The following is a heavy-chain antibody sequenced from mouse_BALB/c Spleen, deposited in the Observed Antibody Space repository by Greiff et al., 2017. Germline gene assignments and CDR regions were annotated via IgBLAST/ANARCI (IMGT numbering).Heavy chain of an antibody. V-gene: IGHV14-4*02. CDR1: GFNIKDYY. CDR3: NADGYHGNYEGLYAMDY. J-gene: IGHJ4*01. D-gene: IGHD2-1*01. CDR2: IDPENGDT. Sequence: EVKLQESGAELVRSGASVKLSCTASGFNIKDYYMHWVKQRPEQGLEWIGWIDPENGDTEYAPKFQGKATMTADTSSNTAYLQLSSLTSEDTAVYYCNADGYHGNYEGLYAMDYWGQGTSVTVSS.